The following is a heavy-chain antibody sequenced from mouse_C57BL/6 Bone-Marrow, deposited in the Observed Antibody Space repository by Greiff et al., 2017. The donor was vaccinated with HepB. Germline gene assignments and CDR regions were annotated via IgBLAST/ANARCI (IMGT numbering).Heavy chain of an antibody. V-gene: IGHV5-9*01. D-gene: IGHD1-1*01. CDR2: ISGGGGNT. Sequence: EVHLVESGGGLVKPGGSLKLSCAASGFTFSSYTMSWVRQTPEKRLAWVATISGGGGNTYYPDSVKGRFTISRDNAKNPLYLQMSSLRSEDTALYYCARHPLYGSSLAWFAYWGQGTLVTVSA. CDR3: ARHPLYGSSLAWFAY. CDR1: GFTFSSYT. J-gene: IGHJ3*01.